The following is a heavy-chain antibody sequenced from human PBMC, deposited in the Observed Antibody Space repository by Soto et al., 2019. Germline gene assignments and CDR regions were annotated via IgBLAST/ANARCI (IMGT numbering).Heavy chain of an antibody. Sequence: EVQLAASGGGLVQPGGCLTRSCVASGFTFRRQYMTWVRQAPGEGLESVAKSPPEGSESYYVDSVRGRVTFSRDNAKNSRSRQLNGLRDEDTAVYYCAIEKWGRVELWCQGTRVTVSS. CDR3: AIEKWGRVEL. V-gene: IGHV3-7*01. CDR1: GFTFRRQY. J-gene: IGHJ4*02. D-gene: IGHD3-16*01. CDR2: SPPEGSES.